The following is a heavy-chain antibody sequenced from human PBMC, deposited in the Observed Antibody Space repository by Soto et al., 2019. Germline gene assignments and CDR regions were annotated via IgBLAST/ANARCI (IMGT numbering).Heavy chain of an antibody. CDR3: ARGYSSGCPRYFQH. V-gene: IGHV3-11*01. CDR2: ISSSGSTI. D-gene: IGHD6-19*01. CDR1: GFTFSDFY. Sequence: QVQLVESGGGLVKPGGSLRLSCAASGFTFSDFYMSWIRQAPGKGLECVSYISSSGSTIYYADSVKGRFAISRDNAKNSLSLQMNSLRDEDTAVYYCARGYSSGCPRYFQHWCQGTLGTVSS. J-gene: IGHJ1*01.